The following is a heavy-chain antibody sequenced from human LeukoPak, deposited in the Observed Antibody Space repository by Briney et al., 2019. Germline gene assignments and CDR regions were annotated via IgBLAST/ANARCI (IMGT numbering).Heavy chain of an antibody. CDR2: IWYDGSNK. J-gene: IGHJ4*02. CDR1: GFTFRSYG. V-gene: IGHV3-33*01. CDR3: ARELPPLEKYYFDY. D-gene: IGHD3-3*01. Sequence: GGSLRLSCAASGFTFRSYGMHWVRQAPGKGLQWVAVIWYDGSNKYYADSVKGRFTVSRDNSKNTLSLQMNSLRAEDTAVYYCARELPPLEKYYFDYWGQGTLVTVSS.